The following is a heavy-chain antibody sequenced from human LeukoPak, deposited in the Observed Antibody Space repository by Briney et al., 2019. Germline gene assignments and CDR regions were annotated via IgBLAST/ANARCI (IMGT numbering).Heavy chain of an antibody. Sequence: GGSLRLSCAASLSTLSTYWMTWFRQTPGGGLEWVASLKQDGSDKYYVDSVRGRFTISRGNAGNSLYLQMNSLRAEDTAVYYCARETRGTVGSYWGQGTLVTVSS. CDR3: ARETRGTVGSY. V-gene: IGHV3-7*05. CDR1: LSTLSTYW. CDR2: LKQDGSDK. D-gene: IGHD1-26*01. J-gene: IGHJ4*02.